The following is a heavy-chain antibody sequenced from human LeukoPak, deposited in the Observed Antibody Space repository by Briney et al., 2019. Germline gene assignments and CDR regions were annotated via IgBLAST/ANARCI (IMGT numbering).Heavy chain of an antibody. Sequence: GGSLRLSCAASGFTFSSYAMHWVRQAPGKGLEWVSLIYSGGKTYYADSVKGRFTISRDISKNTLYLQMNSLRADDTAVYYCARDRRLQLWSPAGFDYWGQGTLVTASS. CDR2: IYSGGKT. V-gene: IGHV3-66*01. D-gene: IGHD5-18*01. J-gene: IGHJ4*02. CDR3: ARDRRLQLWSPAGFDY. CDR1: GFTFSSYA.